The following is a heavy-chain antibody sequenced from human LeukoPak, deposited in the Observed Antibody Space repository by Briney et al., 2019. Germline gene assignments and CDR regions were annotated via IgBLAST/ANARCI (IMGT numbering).Heavy chain of an antibody. CDR1: GFTFNNAW. J-gene: IGHJ4*02. CDR2: IKTKTDGETT. CDR3: FTNTMAALESIDY. D-gene: IGHD3-10*01. Sequence: GGSLRLSCAASGFTFNNAWMSWVRQAPGKGLEWIGRIKTKTDGETTEYAAPVKGRFTISRDDSKTTLYLQMSSLKTEDTAVYYCFTNTMAALESIDYWGQGTLVTVSS. V-gene: IGHV3-15*01.